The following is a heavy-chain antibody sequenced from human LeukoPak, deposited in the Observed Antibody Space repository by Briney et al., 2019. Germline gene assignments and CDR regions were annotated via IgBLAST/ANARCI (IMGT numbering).Heavy chain of an antibody. J-gene: IGHJ3*01. V-gene: IGHV1-46*01. CDR2: INPSPGTT. CDR1: GYTFTNYY. Sequence: ASVKVSCKASGYTFTNYYIHWVRQAPGQGLEWMGKINPSPGTTAYAERFQGRVTMTRDTSTSTVYMELSSLTSEDTAIYYCARDLRVGATKDGFGGAFDVWGQGTMVTVSS. D-gene: IGHD1-26*01. CDR3: ARDLRVGATKDGFGGAFDV.